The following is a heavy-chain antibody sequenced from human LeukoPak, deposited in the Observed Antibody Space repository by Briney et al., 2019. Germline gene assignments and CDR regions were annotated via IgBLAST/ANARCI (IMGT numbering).Heavy chain of an antibody. V-gene: IGHV3-23*01. D-gene: IGHD5-18*01. J-gene: IGHJ4*02. CDR1: GFTFSGYA. CDR2: ISGSGGST. CDR3: AKGRGYSYGIYYFDY. Sequence: GGSLRLSCAASGFTFSGYAMSWVRQAPGKGLEWVSAISGSGGSTYYADPVKGRFTISRDNSKNTLYLQMNSLRAEDTAVYYCAKGRGYSYGIYYFDYWGQGTLVTVSS.